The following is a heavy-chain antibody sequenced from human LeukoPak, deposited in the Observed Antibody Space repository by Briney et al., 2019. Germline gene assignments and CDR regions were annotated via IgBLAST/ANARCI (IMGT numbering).Heavy chain of an antibody. J-gene: IGHJ3*02. Sequence: SQTLSLTCAISGDSVFSNSSWNWIRQSPSRGLQWLGRTYYRSKWYNDYVVSVKSRININPDTSKNQFSLQLSSVTPEDTAVYYCARGGQGDGYSADEAFDIWGQGTMVTVS. V-gene: IGHV6-1*01. CDR1: GDSVFSNSS. CDR2: TYYRSKWYN. CDR3: ARGGQGDGYSADEAFDI. D-gene: IGHD5-18*01.